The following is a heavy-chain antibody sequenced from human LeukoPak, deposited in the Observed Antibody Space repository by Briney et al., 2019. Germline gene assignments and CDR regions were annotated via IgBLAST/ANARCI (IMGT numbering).Heavy chain of an antibody. CDR1: GFTFSSYG. Sequence: GGSLRLSCAASGFTFSSYGMHWVRQAPGKGLEWVAVIWYDGSNKYYADSVKGRFTISRDNSKNTLYLQMNSLRAEDTAVYYCASLGVVVITRDYWGQGTLVTVSP. CDR2: IWYDGSNK. V-gene: IGHV3-33*01. CDR3: ASLGVVVITRDY. D-gene: IGHD3-22*01. J-gene: IGHJ4*02.